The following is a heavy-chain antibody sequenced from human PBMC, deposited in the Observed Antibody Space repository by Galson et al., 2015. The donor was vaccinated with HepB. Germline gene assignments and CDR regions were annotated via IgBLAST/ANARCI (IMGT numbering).Heavy chain of an antibody. J-gene: IGHJ4*02. Sequence: CAISGDSVSSTSAAWNWIRQSPSRGLEWLGRTYYRSKWYNDYAVSVKSRITINPDTSKNQFSLQLNSVTPEDTAVYYCAREPGYDFWSGYYPFDYWGQGTLVTVSS. CDR3: AREPGYDFWSGYYPFDY. D-gene: IGHD3-3*01. CDR2: TYYRSKWYN. V-gene: IGHV6-1*01. CDR1: GDSVSSTSAA.